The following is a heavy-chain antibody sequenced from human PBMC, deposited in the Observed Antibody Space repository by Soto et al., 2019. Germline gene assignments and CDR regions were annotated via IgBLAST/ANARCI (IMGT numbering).Heavy chain of an antibody. D-gene: IGHD3-22*01. V-gene: IGHV3-23*01. Sequence: GGSLRLSCAASGFTSSNYAMSWVRQAPGKGLERVSSISGSGGSTDYADSVKGRFTISGDNSKNTLYLQMNSLRAEDTAVYYCAKDPTYYYDSSGYYGFDPWGQGTLVTVSS. CDR3: AKDPTYYYDSSGYYGFDP. CDR2: ISGSGGST. CDR1: GFTSSNYA. J-gene: IGHJ5*02.